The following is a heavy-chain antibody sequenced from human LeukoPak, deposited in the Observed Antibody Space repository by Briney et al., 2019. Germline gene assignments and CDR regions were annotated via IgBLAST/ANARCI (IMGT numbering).Heavy chain of an antibody. CDR1: GFTFSSYW. J-gene: IGHJ4*02. D-gene: IGHD3-22*01. CDR2: INSDGSRT. CDR3: AKVPYYYDSSGSYYFDF. Sequence: GGSLRLSCAASGFTFSSYWMHWVRQAPGKGPVWVSRINSDGSRTSYADSVKGRFTISRDNAKNTLYLQMNSLRAEDTAVYYCAKVPYYYDSSGSYYFDFWGQGTLVTVSS. V-gene: IGHV3-74*01.